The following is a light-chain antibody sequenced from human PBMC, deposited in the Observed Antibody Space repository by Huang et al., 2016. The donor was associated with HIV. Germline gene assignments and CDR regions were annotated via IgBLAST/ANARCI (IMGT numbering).Light chain of an antibody. Sequence: IQMDQSPSSLSAFVGDRVTIYCRSNYQISRCLNWYHQKPGKAPRLRIYGASSLQSDVPSRFSGSGFGTDFTLTISGLQPEDLGTYYCQESYSSPFTSFGGGTRLEIK. CDR3: QESYSSPFTS. CDR2: GAS. V-gene: IGKV1-39*01. J-gene: IGKJ4*02. CDR1: YQISRC.